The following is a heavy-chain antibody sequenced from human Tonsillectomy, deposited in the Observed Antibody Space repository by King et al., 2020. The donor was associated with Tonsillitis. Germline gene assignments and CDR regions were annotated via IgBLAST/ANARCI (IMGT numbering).Heavy chain of an antibody. Sequence: VQLVESGGGLVQPGGSLRLSCAASGFTFSSYSMNWVRQAPGKGLEWVSYISSGSTTIYYADSVKGRFTISRDNAKNSLYLQMNSLRDEDTAVYYYAREYYDSSGYYNGGYWGQGTLVTVSS. V-gene: IGHV3-48*02. CDR3: AREYYDSSGYYNGGY. J-gene: IGHJ4*02. CDR2: ISSGSTTI. CDR1: GFTFSSYS. D-gene: IGHD3-22*01.